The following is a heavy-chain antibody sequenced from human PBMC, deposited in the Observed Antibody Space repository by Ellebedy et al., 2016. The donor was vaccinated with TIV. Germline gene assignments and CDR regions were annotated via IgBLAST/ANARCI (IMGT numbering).Heavy chain of an antibody. J-gene: IGHJ6*02. CDR2: IYHSGST. CDR1: GFTFSSNAM. CDR3: AKENYGMDV. V-gene: IGHV4-4*02. Sequence: MPGGSLRLSCVASGFTFSSNAMSWVRQPPGKGLEWIGEIYHSGSTNYNPSLKSRVTISVDKSKNQFSLKLNSVSAADTAVYYCAKENYGMDVWGQGTTVTVSS.